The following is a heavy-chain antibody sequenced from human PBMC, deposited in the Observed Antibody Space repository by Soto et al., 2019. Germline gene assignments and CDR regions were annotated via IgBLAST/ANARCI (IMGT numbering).Heavy chain of an antibody. CDR2: IIPIFGTA. Sequence: QVQLVQSGAEVKKPGSSVKVSCKASGGTFSSYAISWVRQAPGQGLEWMGGIIPIFGTANYAQKFQGRVTITADESTSTAYMELSSLRSEDTAVYYCARGYTAMVCYYYYYGMDVWGQGTTVTVSS. V-gene: IGHV1-69*01. D-gene: IGHD5-18*01. CDR1: GGTFSSYA. J-gene: IGHJ6*02. CDR3: ARGYTAMVCYYYYYGMDV.